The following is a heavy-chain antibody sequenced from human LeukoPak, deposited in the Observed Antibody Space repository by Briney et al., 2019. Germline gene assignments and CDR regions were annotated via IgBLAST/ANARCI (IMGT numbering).Heavy chain of an antibody. J-gene: IGHJ4*02. CDR1: GFTFSSYA. Sequence: PGGSLRLSCAASGFTFSSYAMGWVRQAPGKGLELVSAITASGGNTYYADSVKGRFTISRDNSKNTLYLQVNSLRAEDTAVYYFAKGNGYSYGRYYFDYWGQGTLVTVSS. D-gene: IGHD5-18*01. V-gene: IGHV3-23*01. CDR2: ITASGGNT. CDR3: AKGNGYSYGRYYFDY.